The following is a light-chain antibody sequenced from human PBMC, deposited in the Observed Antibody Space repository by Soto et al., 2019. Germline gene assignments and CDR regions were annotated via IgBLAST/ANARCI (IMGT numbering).Light chain of an antibody. CDR1: NSDVGGYNF. J-gene: IGLJ1*01. Sequence: QSALTQPASVSGSPGQSITISCTGTNSDVGGYNFVSWYQQHPGKAPKLMIYDVSNRPSGVSNRFSGSKSGNTASLNISGLQAEDEADYYCSSYTSSSIPYVFGIGTKVNVL. CDR3: SSYTSSSIPYV. CDR2: DVS. V-gene: IGLV2-14*01.